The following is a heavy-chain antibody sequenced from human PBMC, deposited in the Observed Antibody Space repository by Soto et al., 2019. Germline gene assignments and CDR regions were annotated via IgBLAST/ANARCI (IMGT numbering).Heavy chain of an antibody. Sequence: GGSLRLSCAASGFTSGYYSMRWVRHPPGNGLEWVSGISWNSGSIGYAASVKGRFTISRDNAKNSLYLQMNSLRAEDTALYYWAKDIGHXDSSGYYLYYYYYGMDFWGQGTTVTVSS. D-gene: IGHD3-22*01. CDR2: ISWNSGSI. CDR1: GFTSGYYS. J-gene: IGHJ6*01. V-gene: IGHV3-9*02. CDR3: AKDIGHXDSSGYYLYYYYYGMDF.